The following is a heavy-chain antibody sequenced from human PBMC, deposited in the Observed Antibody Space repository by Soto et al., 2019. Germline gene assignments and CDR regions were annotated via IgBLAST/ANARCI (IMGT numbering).Heavy chain of an antibody. CDR1: GFIFSDFF. CDR3: AIENYWRVDY. CDR2: IKIKGDSYTS. V-gene: IGHV3-72*01. Sequence: EVQLVESGGGLVQPEGSLRLSCEASGFIFSDFFMAWVRQAPGRGLEWVGRIKIKGDSYTSEYAASVKARLTISRDDSKTSLYLQMNRLKTDDTVVYYCAIENYWRVDYWGPGTVVTVSP. J-gene: IGHJ4*02. D-gene: IGHD1-7*01.